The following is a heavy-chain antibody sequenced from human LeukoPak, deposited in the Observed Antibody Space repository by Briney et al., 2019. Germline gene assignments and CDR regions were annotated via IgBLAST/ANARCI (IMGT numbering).Heavy chain of an antibody. CDR3: ARDDYSNYYFDY. V-gene: IGHV3-33*01. J-gene: IGHJ4*02. Sequence: GGSLRLSCAASGFTFSSYGMHWVRQAPGKGLEWVAVIWYDGSNKYYADSVKGRFTISRDNSKNTLYLQMNSLRAEDTAVYYRARDDYSNYYFDYWGQGTLVTVSS. D-gene: IGHD4-11*01. CDR2: IWYDGSNK. CDR1: GFTFSSYG.